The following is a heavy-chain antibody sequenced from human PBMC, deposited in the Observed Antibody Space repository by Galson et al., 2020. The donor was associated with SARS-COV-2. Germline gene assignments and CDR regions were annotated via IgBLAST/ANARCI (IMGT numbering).Heavy chain of an antibody. Sequence: GESLKISCAASGITFSSHSMNWVRQAPGKGLEWVSSISSSSSYIYYADSVKGRFTISRDNAKNSLYLQMNSLRAEDTAVDYCARDLGDYVWGSYRYFDYWGQGTLVTVSS. V-gene: IGHV3-21*01. CDR1: GITFSSHS. CDR2: ISSSSSYI. CDR3: ARDLGDYVWGSYRYFDY. J-gene: IGHJ4*02. D-gene: IGHD3-16*02.